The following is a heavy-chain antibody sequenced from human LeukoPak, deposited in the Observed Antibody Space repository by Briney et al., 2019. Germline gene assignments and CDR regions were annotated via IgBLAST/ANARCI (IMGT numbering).Heavy chain of an antibody. CDR2: IYTSGTT. Sequence: SQTLSLTCTVSGGSISSGGYYWSWIRQPAGKGLEWIGRIYTSGTTNYNPSLKSRVTISIDKSKNQFFLRLSSVTAADTAVYYCGRGFPGRTDYWGQGTLVTVSS. CDR3: GRGFPGRTDY. V-gene: IGHV4-61*02. CDR1: GGSISSGGYY. J-gene: IGHJ4*02. D-gene: IGHD1-1*01.